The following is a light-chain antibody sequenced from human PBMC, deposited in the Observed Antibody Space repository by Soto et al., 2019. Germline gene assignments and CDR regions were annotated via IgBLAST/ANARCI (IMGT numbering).Light chain of an antibody. CDR2: QDS. J-gene: IGLJ2*01. V-gene: IGLV3-1*01. Sequence: SYELTQPPSVSVSPGQTASITCSGDKLGDKYACWYQQKPGQSPVLVIYQDSKRPSGIPERFSGSNSGNTATLTISGTQAMDEADYYCQAWDSQRVFGGGTKVTVL. CDR3: QAWDSQRV. CDR1: KLGDKY.